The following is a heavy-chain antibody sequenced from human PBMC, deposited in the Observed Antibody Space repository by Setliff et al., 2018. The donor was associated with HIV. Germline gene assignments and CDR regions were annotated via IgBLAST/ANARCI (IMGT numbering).Heavy chain of an antibody. CDR1: GYSFTNHY. CDR3: ASAGAWQRNALDI. CDR2: INPTGGST. V-gene: IGHV1-46*01. J-gene: IGHJ3*02. Sequence: ASVKVSCKSPGYSFTNHYMHRVRQAPGQGLEWMGVINPTGGSTRNTQKFQGRVAMTRDTSTSTVYMELSSLRSEDTAVYYCASAGAWQRNALDIWGQGTMVTVSS. D-gene: IGHD5-12*01.